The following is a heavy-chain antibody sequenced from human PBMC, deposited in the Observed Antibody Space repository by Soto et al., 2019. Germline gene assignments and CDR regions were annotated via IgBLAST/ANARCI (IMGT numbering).Heavy chain of an antibody. Sequence: QLQLQESGSGLVKPSQTLSLTCAVSGGSISSGGYSWSWIRQPPGKGLEWIGYIYHSGSTYYNPSLKSRVTISVDRAKNQFSLKLSSVTAADTAVYYCARGEYQPTGTTVPFDYWGQGTLVTVSS. D-gene: IGHD1-1*01. V-gene: IGHV4-30-2*01. CDR1: GGSISSGGYS. CDR3: ARGEYQPTGTTVPFDY. CDR2: IYHSGST. J-gene: IGHJ4*02.